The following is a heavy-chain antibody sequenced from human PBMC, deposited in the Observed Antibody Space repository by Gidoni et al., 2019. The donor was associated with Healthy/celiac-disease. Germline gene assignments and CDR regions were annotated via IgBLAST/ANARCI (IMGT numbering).Heavy chain of an antibody. CDR3: ARDVNGYYGSGSYYNVIGWFDP. Sequence: QVQLVESGGGVVQPGRSRRLSWAASGFTFSSYALQWVRQAPGKGLEWVAVISDDGSNKYYAESGKGRFTIARDNSKNTLYLQMNSLRAEDTAGYYCARDVNGYYGSGSYYNVIGWFDPWGQGTLVTVSS. CDR1: GFTFSSYA. CDR2: ISDDGSNK. D-gene: IGHD3-10*01. J-gene: IGHJ5*02. V-gene: IGHV3-30-3*01.